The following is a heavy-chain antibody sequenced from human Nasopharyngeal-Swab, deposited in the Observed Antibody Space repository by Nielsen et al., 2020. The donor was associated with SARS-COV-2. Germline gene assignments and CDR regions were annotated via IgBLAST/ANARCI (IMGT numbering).Heavy chain of an antibody. CDR2: TYYRGST. CDR3: AGETLLWFGGANYGMDV. J-gene: IGHJ6*02. Sequence: SETLSLTCSVSGGSIRSSLYYWVWIRQPPGKGLEWIGTTYYRGSTSYNPSLKSRVTISVDTSKNQFSLKLSSVTAADTAVYYCAGETLLWFGGANYGMDVWGQGTTVTVSS. V-gene: IGHV4-39*01. CDR1: GGSIRSSLYY. D-gene: IGHD3-10*01.